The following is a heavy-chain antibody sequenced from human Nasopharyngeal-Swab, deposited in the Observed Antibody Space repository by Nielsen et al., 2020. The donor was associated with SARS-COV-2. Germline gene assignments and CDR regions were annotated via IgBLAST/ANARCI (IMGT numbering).Heavy chain of an antibody. V-gene: IGHV5-51*01. CDR1: GYSFTSYW. D-gene: IGHD3-3*01. J-gene: IGHJ4*02. CDR3: ARQADFWSGYVMALDY. CDR2: IYPGDSDT. Sequence: GESLKISCKGSGYSFTSYWTGWVRQMPGKGLEWMGIIYPGDSDTRYSPSFQGQVTISADKSISTAYLQWSSLKASDTAMYYCARQADFWSGYVMALDYWGQGTLVTVSS.